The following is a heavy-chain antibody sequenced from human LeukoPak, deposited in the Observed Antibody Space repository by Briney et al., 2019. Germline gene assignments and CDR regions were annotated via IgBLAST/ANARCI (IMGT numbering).Heavy chain of an antibody. CDR2: VKQDGSEK. CDR3: ARAPIFGVVINYYYMDV. D-gene: IGHD3-3*01. Sequence: GGPLRLSCAASGFTFSSYWMSWVRQAPAKGLDGVAKVKQDGSEKYYVDSVKGRFTISRDNAKNSLYLQMNSLRAEDTAVYYCARAPIFGVVINYYYMDVWGKGTTVTVSS. V-gene: IGHV3-7*01. J-gene: IGHJ6*03. CDR1: GFTFSSYW.